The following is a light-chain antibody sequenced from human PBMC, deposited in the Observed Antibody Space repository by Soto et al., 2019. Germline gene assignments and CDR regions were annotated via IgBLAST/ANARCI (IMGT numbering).Light chain of an antibody. V-gene: IGLV2-11*01. CDR3: CSYAGSFNWM. J-gene: IGLJ3*02. Sequence: QSVLTQPRSVSGSPGQSVTISCTGTSSDFGDYNYVSWYQEHPGKAPKLMIYDVTKRPSGVPDRFSGSKSGNTASLTISGLQAEDEADYYCCSYAGSFNWMFGGGTKLTVL. CDR2: DVT. CDR1: SSDFGDYNY.